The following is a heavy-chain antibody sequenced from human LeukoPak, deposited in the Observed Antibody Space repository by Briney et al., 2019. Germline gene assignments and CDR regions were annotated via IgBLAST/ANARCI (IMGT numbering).Heavy chain of an antibody. D-gene: IGHD2-8*02. CDR2: IRTKTRNYAA. CDR1: GFTFSDSY. Sequence: GGSLRLSCAASGFTFSDSYMHWVRQASGKGLEWVGLIRTKTRNYAATYAESVKGRFTISRDDSKNTAYLQMNSLKMEDTAVYYCTRQNCTGGSCSYVDCWGQGSLVTVSS. V-gene: IGHV3-73*01. CDR3: TRQNCTGGSCSYVDC. J-gene: IGHJ4*02.